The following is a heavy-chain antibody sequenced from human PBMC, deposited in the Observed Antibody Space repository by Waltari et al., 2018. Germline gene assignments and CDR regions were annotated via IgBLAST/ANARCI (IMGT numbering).Heavy chain of an antibody. Sequence: EVQLLESGGGLVQPGGSLRLSCAASGFTFSSYAMSWVHQAPGKGRDWVSVISGSVGSTYYAYSVKGRFTISRDNSKNTLYLQMNSLRAEDTAVYYCAKDEELRGYDYFDYWGQGTLVTVSS. V-gene: IGHV3-23*01. CDR3: AKDEELRGYDYFDY. D-gene: IGHD5-12*01. CDR2: ISGSVGST. J-gene: IGHJ4*02. CDR1: GFTFSSYA.